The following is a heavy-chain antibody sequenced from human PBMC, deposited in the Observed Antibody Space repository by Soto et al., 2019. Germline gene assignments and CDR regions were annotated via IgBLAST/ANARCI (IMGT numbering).Heavy chain of an antibody. J-gene: IGHJ4*02. CDR3: ARDKGYGDDLAS. Sequence: VQLVESGGGLVKPGGSLRLSCAASGFSFSDYYMSWVRQAPGKGLEWVSSISGKSTYIYYAASVKGRFTISRENARNSVYLQIQSLRAEDTAVYYCARDKGYGDDLASWGQGTLVTVSS. V-gene: IGHV3-21*01. CDR2: ISGKSTYI. D-gene: IGHD4-17*01. CDR1: GFSFSDYY.